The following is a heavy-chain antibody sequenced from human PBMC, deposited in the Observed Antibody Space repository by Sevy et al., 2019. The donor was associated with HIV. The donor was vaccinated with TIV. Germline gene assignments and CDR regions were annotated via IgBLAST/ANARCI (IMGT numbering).Heavy chain of an antibody. CDR2: ISSYSYI. CDR1: GFTFTSYS. V-gene: IGHV3-21*01. CDR3: ARDGGNYFDY. D-gene: IGHD3-16*01. Sequence: GGSLRLSFEASGFTFTSYSMNWVRQAPGKGLEWVSSISSYSYISYADSVKGRFTVSRDNAKNSLYLQMSSLRAEDMAVYYCARDGGNYFDYWGQGTLVTVSS. J-gene: IGHJ4*02.